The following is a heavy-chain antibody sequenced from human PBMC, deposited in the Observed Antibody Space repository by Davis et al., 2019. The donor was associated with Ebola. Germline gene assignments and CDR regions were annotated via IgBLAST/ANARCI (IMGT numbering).Heavy chain of an antibody. CDR3: AAGGSRGGFDV. CDR1: GYILTELS. Sequence: ASVKVSCKVSGYILTELSIHWVRHSPGQGLEWMGNFDPQNNDIIYAHKFEDRVTMTEDTSTHTAYMELSSLRSDDSAVYYCAAGGSRGGFDVWGQGTMVTVS. J-gene: IGHJ3*01. CDR2: FDPQNNDI. D-gene: IGHD1-26*01. V-gene: IGHV1-24*01.